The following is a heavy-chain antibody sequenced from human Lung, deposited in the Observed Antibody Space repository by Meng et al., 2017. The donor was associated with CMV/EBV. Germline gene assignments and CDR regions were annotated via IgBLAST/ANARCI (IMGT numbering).Heavy chain of an antibody. CDR1: GFTFNSYA. CDR2: ISYEGCNK. D-gene: IGHD3-10*01. J-gene: IGHJ4*02. V-gene: IGHV3-30*04. CDR3: AGSPSGIHLWFVF. Sequence: SXKISXXASGFTFNSYAMHWVRQAPGKGLEWVALISYEGCNKYYTDSVRGRFTISRDKSKNTLYLRMNSLRPEVTAVYYCAGSPSGIHLWFVFWGQGTLVTVSS.